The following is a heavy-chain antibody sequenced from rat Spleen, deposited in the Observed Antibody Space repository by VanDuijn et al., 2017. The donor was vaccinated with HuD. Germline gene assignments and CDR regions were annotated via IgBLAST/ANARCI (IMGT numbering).Heavy chain of an antibody. CDR3: VRRMTYFRH. CDR1: GFTFSDYN. Sequence: EVQLVESDGGLVQPGRSLKLSCVASGFTFSDYNMAWVRQTPTEGLEWVATIRQDGSNIYYRDSVKGRFSISRDNAKSTLYLQMDSLRSEDTATYYCVRRMTYFRHWGQGVMVTVSS. D-gene: IGHD4-6*01. J-gene: IGHJ2*01. CDR2: IRQDGSNI. V-gene: IGHV5-29*01.